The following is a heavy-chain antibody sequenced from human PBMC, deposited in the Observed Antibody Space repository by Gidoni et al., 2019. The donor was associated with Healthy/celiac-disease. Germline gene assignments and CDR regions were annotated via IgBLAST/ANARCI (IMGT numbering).Heavy chain of an antibody. CDR3: AKDRHRDTVAFDY. V-gene: IGHV3-23*01. CDR1: GFTFSSYA. D-gene: IGHD5-12*01. Sequence: EVQLLESGGGLVQPGGSLRLSCAASGFTFSSYAMSWVRQAPGKGVEWVSAISGSGGSTYYADSVKGRFTISRDNSKNTLYLQMNSLRAEDTAVYYCAKDRHRDTVAFDYWGQGTLVTVSS. J-gene: IGHJ4*02. CDR2: ISGSGGST.